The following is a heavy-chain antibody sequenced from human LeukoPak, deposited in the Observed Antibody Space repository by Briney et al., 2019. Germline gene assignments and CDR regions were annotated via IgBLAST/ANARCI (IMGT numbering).Heavy chain of an antibody. D-gene: IGHD2-2*03. V-gene: IGHV3-23*01. J-gene: IGHJ3*02. CDR1: GFTFSSYA. CDR2: ISGSGGST. Sequence: PGGSLRLSCAASGFTFSSYAMSWVRQAPGKGLEWVSAISGSGGSTYYADSVKGRFTISRDNAKNSLYLQMNSLRAEDTAVYYCARDIGYCSSTSCPQGDAFDIWGQGTMVTVSS. CDR3: ARDIGYCSSTSCPQGDAFDI.